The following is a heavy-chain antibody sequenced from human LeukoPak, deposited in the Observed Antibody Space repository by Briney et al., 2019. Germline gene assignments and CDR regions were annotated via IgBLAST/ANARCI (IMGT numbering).Heavy chain of an antibody. V-gene: IGHV3-7*01. J-gene: IGHJ5*02. CDR3: ARERGSGSYHPFDP. Sequence: PGGSLRLSCAASGFTFSSYWMSWVRQAPGKGLEWVANIKQDGSEKNYVDSVKGRFTISRDNAKNSLYLQMNSLRAEDTAVYYCARERGSGSYHPFDPWGQGTLVTVSS. CDR1: GFTFSSYW. D-gene: IGHD3-10*01. CDR2: IKQDGSEK.